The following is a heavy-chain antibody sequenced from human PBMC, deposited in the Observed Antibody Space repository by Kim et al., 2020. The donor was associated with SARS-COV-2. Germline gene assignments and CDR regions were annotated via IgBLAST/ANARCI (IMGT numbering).Heavy chain of an antibody. D-gene: IGHD6-13*01. CDR1: GYTFTSYY. CDR2: INPSGGST. V-gene: IGHV1-46*01. Sequence: ASVKVSCKASGYTFTSYYMHWVRQAPGQGLEWMGIINPSGGSTSYAQKFQGRVTMTRDTSTSTVYMELSSLRSEDTAVYYCARDFQYSSSWYGTLGERGPYYYYYGMDVWGQGTTVTVSS. CDR3: ARDFQYSSSWYGTLGERGPYYYYYGMDV. J-gene: IGHJ6*02.